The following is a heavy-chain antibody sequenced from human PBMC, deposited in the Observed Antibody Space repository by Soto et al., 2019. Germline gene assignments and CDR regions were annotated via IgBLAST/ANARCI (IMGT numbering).Heavy chain of an antibody. CDR1: GGSIRSYY. Sequence: SETLSLTCTVSGGSIRSYYWSWIRQPPGKGLEWIGYIYYSGSTNYNPSLKSRVTISVDTSKNQFSLKLSSVTAADTAVYYCARAPHIVVGAFDIWGQGTMVTVSS. J-gene: IGHJ3*02. CDR2: IYYSGST. V-gene: IGHV4-59*01. CDR3: ARAPHIVVGAFDI. D-gene: IGHD2-15*01.